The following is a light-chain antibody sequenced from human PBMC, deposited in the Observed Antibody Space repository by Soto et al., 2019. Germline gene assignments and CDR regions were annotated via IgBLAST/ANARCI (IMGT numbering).Light chain of an antibody. CDR1: SSNIGRNY. Sequence: VLKQPPSVSAAPGQKVTISCSGSSSNIGRNYVSWYQQFPGAAPKLLIYEHNKRPSGVPDRFSGSRSATSATLDITGLQAGDEADYYCAASDNQGFFFGTGTKVTVL. CDR2: EHN. V-gene: IGLV1-51*02. CDR3: AASDNQGFF. J-gene: IGLJ1*01.